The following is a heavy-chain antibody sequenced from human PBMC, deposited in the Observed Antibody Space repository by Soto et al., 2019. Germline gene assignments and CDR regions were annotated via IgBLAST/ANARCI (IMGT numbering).Heavy chain of an antibody. Sequence: QVQLVESGGGVVHSGGSLRLSCAASGFTFNTYGFHWVRQGPGKGLEWLSVIWYDGNKKDYADSVKGRFTISRDDSKNPISLQMDSLTAEETAVYYCARDKRASGWSSITCSHFGYWGQGTLVTVSS. V-gene: IGHV3-33*01. CDR1: GFTFNTYG. CDR3: ARDKRASGWSSITCSHFGY. CDR2: IWYDGNKK. J-gene: IGHJ4*02. D-gene: IGHD2-2*01.